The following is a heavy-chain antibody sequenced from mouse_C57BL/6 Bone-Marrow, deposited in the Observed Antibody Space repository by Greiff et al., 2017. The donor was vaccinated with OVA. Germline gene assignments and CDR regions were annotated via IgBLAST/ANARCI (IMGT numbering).Heavy chain of an antibody. CDR2: INPNYGTT. J-gene: IGHJ1*03. CDR1: GYSFTDYN. V-gene: IGHV1-39*01. Sequence: EVQLQQSGPELVKPRASVKISCKASGYSFTDYNMNWVKQSNGKSLEWIGVINPNYGTTSYNQKFKGKATLTVDQSSSTAYMQLNSLTSEDSAVYCCAFYYGSSYRYFDVWGTGTTVTVSS. CDR3: AFYYGSSYRYFDV. D-gene: IGHD1-1*01.